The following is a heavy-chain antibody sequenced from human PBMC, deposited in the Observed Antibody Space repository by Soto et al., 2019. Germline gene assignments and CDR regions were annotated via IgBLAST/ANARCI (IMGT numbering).Heavy chain of an antibody. CDR3: ARDLYNTVTGRVWFAP. Sequence: ASVKVSCKASGYTFTGYYMHWVRQAPGQGLEWMGWINPNSGGTNYAQKFQGWVTMTRDTSISTAYMELSRLRSDDTAVYYCARDLYNTVTGRVWFAPWGQRTLVTVSS. CDR2: INPNSGGT. CDR1: GYTFTGYY. V-gene: IGHV1-2*04. J-gene: IGHJ5*02. D-gene: IGHD4-4*01.